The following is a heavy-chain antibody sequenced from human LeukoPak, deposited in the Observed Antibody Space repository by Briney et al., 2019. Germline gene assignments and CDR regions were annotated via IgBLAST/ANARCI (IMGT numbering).Heavy chain of an antibody. D-gene: IGHD2-2*01. CDR2: ISTYNGDT. V-gene: IGHV1-18*01. Sequence: ASVKVSCKSSGYTFTTYGISWVRQAPGQGLEWMGWISTYNGDTNYAQKLQGRVTMTADTSTSTTYMELRSLRSDDTAVYYCALIPYCTTATCYYFDYWGQGTLVTVSS. J-gene: IGHJ4*02. CDR3: ALIPYCTTATCYYFDY. CDR1: GYTFTTYG.